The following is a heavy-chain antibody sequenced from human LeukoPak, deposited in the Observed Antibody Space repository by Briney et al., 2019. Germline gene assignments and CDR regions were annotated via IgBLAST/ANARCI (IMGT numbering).Heavy chain of an antibody. D-gene: IGHD4-17*01. CDR2: INPNRGDT. CDR1: GYTFTNYY. Sequence: GASVTVSCKASGYTFTNYYMHWVRQAPGHGLEWMGWINPNRGDTNYAQKFQGRVTMTRDTSISTAFMELTRLTSDDTAVYYCTRDLLGFATTPLSDWGQGTLVTVSS. V-gene: IGHV1-2*02. J-gene: IGHJ4*02. CDR3: TRDLLGFATTPLSD.